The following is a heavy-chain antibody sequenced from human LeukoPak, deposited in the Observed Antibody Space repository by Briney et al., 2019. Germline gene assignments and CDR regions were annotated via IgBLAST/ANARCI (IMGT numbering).Heavy chain of an antibody. CDR1: GFAFSIYA. D-gene: IGHD3-10*01. J-gene: IGHJ4*02. CDR3: ANLDPPRQLWFGELRRGY. Sequence: GGSLRLSCAASGFAFSIYAMSWVRQAPGKGLEWVSSISGSGGSTYYADSMKGRFTISRENSKNTVYLQMNSLRAEDTAVYYCANLDPPRQLWFGELRRGYWGQGTLVTVSS. CDR2: ISGSGGST. V-gene: IGHV3-23*01.